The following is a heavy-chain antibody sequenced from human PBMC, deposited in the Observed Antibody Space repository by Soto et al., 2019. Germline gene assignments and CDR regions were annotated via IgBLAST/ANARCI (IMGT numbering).Heavy chain of an antibody. CDR1: GFTFSSYA. CDR2: ISSNGGST. V-gene: IGHV3-64D*06. D-gene: IGHD3-10*01. CDR3: VKDLSPFLWFGELLDPVDTWFDP. J-gene: IGHJ5*02. Sequence: GRSLRLSCSASGFTFSSYAMHWVRQAPGKGLEYVSAISSNGGSTYYADSVKGRFTISRDNSKNTLYLQMSSLRAEDTAVYYCVKDLSPFLWFGELLDPVDTWFDPWGQGTLVTVSS.